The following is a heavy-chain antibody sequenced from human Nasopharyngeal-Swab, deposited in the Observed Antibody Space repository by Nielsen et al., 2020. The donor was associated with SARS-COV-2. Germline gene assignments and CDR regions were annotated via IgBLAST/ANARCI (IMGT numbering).Heavy chain of an antibody. D-gene: IGHD1-26*01. CDR3: ARDAVGARGY. J-gene: IGHJ4*02. CDR2: ISSSGSTI. Sequence: PGKGLEWVSYISSSGSTIYYADSVKGRFTISRDNAKNSLYLQMNSLRAEDTAVYYCARDAVGARGYWGQGTLVTVSS. V-gene: IGHV3-11*01.